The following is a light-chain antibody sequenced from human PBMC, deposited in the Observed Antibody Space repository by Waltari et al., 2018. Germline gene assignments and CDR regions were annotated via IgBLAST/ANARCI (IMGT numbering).Light chain of an antibody. CDR2: GAS. CDR1: HRVNSDY. CDR3: QQYGSSPWT. J-gene: IGKJ1*01. V-gene: IGKV3-20*01. Sequence: ESVLTQSPGTLSLSPGERGTLSCRASHRVNSDYLAWYQQKPGQAPRLLIYGASNRAAGIPDRFSGSGSGTECTLTISRLEPEDSAGYYCQQYGSSPWTFGLGTKVEIK.